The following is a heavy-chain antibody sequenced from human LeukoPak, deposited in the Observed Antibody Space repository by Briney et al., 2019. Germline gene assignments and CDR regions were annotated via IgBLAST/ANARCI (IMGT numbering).Heavy chain of an antibody. CDR2: VYTRGST. D-gene: IGHD2-15*01. CDR1: GGSINNYY. Sequence: SETLSLTCTVSGGSINNYYWSWIRRPAGKGLEWIGRVYTRGSTNYNPSLKSRVTMSVDTSKNQFSLKLSSVTAADTAVYYCARGRYCSADICSGGDAFDIWGQGTMVSVSS. CDR3: ARGRYCSADICSGGDAFDI. V-gene: IGHV4-4*07. J-gene: IGHJ3*02.